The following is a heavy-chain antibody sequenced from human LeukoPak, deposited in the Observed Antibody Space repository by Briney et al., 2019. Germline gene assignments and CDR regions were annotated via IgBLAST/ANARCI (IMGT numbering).Heavy chain of an antibody. D-gene: IGHD2-2*01. J-gene: IGHJ5*02. Sequence: GESLKISCKGSGYSFTSYWIGWVRQMPGKGLERMGIIYPGDSDTRYSPSFQGQVTISADKSISTAYLQWSSLKASDTAMYYCARHRKGYCSSTSCYADRYNWFDPWGRGTLVTVSS. CDR3: ARHRKGYCSSTSCYADRYNWFDP. CDR2: IYPGDSDT. V-gene: IGHV5-51*01. CDR1: GYSFTSYW.